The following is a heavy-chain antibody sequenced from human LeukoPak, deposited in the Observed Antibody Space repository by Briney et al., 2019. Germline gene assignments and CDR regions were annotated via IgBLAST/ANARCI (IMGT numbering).Heavy chain of an antibody. Sequence: GESLKISCKGSGCSFTSYWIGWVRQMPGKGLEWMGIIYPGDSDTRYSPSFQGQVTISADKSITTAYLQWSSLNAQDTAMYDGVRLKYASAYYYYGMDVWGQGTTVTVSS. CDR1: GCSFTSYW. J-gene: IGHJ6*02. V-gene: IGHV5-51*01. CDR2: IYPGDSDT. CDR3: VRLKYASAYYYYGMDV. D-gene: IGHD3-16*01.